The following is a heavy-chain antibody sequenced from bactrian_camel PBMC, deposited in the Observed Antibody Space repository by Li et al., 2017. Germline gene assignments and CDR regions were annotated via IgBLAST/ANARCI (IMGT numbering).Heavy chain of an antibody. CDR2: LATRSTAE. Sequence: SLRLSCEVSAVGQSTYCMGWFRQVPGQVREEVATLATRSTAESYADFVKGRFTISADSGRNLLSLQMNNLKPEDTGMYYCAADRSPPYCSPDYCFADTWGQGTQVTVS. CDR3: AADRSPPYCSPDYCFADT. D-gene: IGHD3*01. CDR1: AVGQSTYC. J-gene: IGHJ6*01. V-gene: IGHV3S28*01.